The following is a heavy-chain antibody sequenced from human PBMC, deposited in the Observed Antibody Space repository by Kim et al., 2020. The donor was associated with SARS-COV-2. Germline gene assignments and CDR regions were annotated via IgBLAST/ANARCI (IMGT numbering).Heavy chain of an antibody. V-gene: IGHV1-69*04. Sequence: NYAQMFQGRVTITADKSTSTAYMDLSSLTSYDTAIYYCARDVREVGAFDIWGQGTLVTVSS. CDR3: ARDVREVGAFDI. J-gene: IGHJ3*02.